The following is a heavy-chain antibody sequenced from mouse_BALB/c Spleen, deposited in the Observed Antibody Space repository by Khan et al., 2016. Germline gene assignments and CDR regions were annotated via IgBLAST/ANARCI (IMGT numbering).Heavy chain of an antibody. CDR2: ISSGSTNF. CDR1: GFTFSGFG. J-gene: IGHJ4*01. Sequence: EVELVESGGDLVQPGGSRKLSCAASGFTFSGFGMHWVRQAPEKGLEWVAYISSGSTNFYYEDTVKGRLTISRDNPKNTLFLQMTSLRSEDTAMYYCARMGGSYAMYYWGQGTSVTVSS. V-gene: IGHV5-17*02. CDR3: ARMGGSYAMYY.